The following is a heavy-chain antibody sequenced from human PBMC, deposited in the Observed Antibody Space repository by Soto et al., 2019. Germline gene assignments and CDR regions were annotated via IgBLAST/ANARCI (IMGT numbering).Heavy chain of an antibody. J-gene: IGHJ4*02. D-gene: IGHD3-16*01. V-gene: IGHV3-23*01. CDR2: ISGSGGST. CDR1: GFTFSSYA. Sequence: EVQLLESGGGLVQPGGSLRLSCAASGFTFSSYAMSWVRQAPGKVLEWVSAISGSGGSTYYADSVKGRFTISRDNSKNTLYLQMNSLRAEDTAVYYCAKHQTMAGGYFDYWGQGTLVTVSS. CDR3: AKHQTMAGGYFDY.